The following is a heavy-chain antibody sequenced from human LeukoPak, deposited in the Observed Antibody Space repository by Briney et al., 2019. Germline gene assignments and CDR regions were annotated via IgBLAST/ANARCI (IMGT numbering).Heavy chain of an antibody. CDR1: GFTFSSYS. CDR2: ISSSSSTI. Sequence: PGGSLRLSCAASGFTFSSYSMNWVRQAPGKGLEWVSYISSSSSTIYYADSVKGRFTISRDNAKNSLYLQMNSLRDEDTAVYYCARVFTGEYYYGSGTAPFDYWGQGTLVTVSS. CDR3: ARVFTGEYYYGSGTAPFDY. J-gene: IGHJ4*02. V-gene: IGHV3-48*02. D-gene: IGHD3-10*01.